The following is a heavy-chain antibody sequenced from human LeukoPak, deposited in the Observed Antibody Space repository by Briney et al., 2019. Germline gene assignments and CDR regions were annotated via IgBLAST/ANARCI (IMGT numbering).Heavy chain of an antibody. Sequence: GGSLRLSCAASGFTVSNNYMSWVRQAPGKGLDWVSIIYRGGSTYYADSVKDRFTISRDNSKNTVYLQMNSLRAEDTAVYYCAGSYVSRSFDYWGQGTLVTVSS. V-gene: IGHV3-66*01. D-gene: IGHD3-16*01. CDR3: AGSYVSRSFDY. CDR1: GFTVSNNY. CDR2: IYRGGST. J-gene: IGHJ4*02.